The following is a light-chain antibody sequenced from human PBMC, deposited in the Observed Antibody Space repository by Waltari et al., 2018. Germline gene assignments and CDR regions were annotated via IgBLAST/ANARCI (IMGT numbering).Light chain of an antibody. CDR2: NNN. Sequence: QSVLTQPPSASGTPGQRVAIPCSGSSSNIGTNTVSWYQQLPGTAPKLLIYNNNQWPSGVPDRFSGSKSGTSASLAISGLQSEDEADYYCAAWDDSLNGPVFGGGTKLTVL. V-gene: IGLV1-44*01. CDR3: AAWDDSLNGPV. J-gene: IGLJ3*02. CDR1: SSNIGTNT.